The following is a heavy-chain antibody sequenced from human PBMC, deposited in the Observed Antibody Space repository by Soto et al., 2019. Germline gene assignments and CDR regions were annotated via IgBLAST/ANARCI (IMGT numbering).Heavy chain of an antibody. CDR3: ARAVVAGTRGGYFDY. CDR1: GGSFSGYY. D-gene: IGHD6-19*01. J-gene: IGHJ4*02. V-gene: IGHV4-34*01. Sequence: SETLSLTCAVYGGSFSGYYWSWIRQPPGKGLEWIGEINHSGSTNYNPSLKSRVTISVDTSKNQFSLKLSSVTAADTAVYYCARAVVAGTRGGYFDYWGQGTLVTV. CDR2: INHSGST.